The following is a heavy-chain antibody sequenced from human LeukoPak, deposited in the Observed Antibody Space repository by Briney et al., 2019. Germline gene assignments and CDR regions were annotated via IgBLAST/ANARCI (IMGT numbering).Heavy chain of an antibody. J-gene: IGHJ4*02. D-gene: IGHD1-26*01. Sequence: GGSLRLSCAASGFTFSSKWMHWVRQDPGKGLVWVSRINTDGSSANYADSVKGRFTISRDNAKNSLHLQMNSLRGEDTAVYYCARGGVGATPFDYWGRGTLVTVS. CDR2: INTDGSSA. CDR1: GFTFSSKW. V-gene: IGHV3-74*01. CDR3: ARGGVGATPFDY.